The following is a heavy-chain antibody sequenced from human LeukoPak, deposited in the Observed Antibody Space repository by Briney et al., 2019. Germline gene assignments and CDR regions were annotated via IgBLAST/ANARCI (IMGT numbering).Heavy chain of an antibody. V-gene: IGHV3-7*01. D-gene: IGHD3-16*02. J-gene: IGHJ4*02. CDR1: GFTFNNYL. CDR3: ARDYPPGDY. CDR2: INEDGREK. Sequence: GGSLRLSCTASGFTFNNYLMSWVRQAPGKGLEWVANINEDGREKYYVDSVKGRFTISRDNAKNSLYLQMNSLGSEDTAVYYCARDYPPGDYWGQGTLVTVSS.